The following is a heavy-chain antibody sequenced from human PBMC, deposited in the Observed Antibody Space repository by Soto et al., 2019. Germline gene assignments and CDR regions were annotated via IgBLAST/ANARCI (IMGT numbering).Heavy chain of an antibody. J-gene: IGHJ5*02. CDR2: ISGSGGST. CDR3: AKLLIVVVPAPSWFDP. D-gene: IGHD2-2*01. Sequence: EVQLVESGGGLVQPGGSLRLSCAASGFTFSSYAMSWVRQAPGKGLEWVSAISGSGGSTYYADSVKGRFTISRDNSKNTLYLQMNSLRAEDTAVYYCAKLLIVVVPAPSWFDPWGQGTLVTVSS. V-gene: IGHV3-23*04. CDR1: GFTFSSYA.